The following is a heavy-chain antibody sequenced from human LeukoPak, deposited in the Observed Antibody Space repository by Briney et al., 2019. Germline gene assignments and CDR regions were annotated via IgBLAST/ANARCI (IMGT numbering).Heavy chain of an antibody. CDR2: ISYDGSTK. Sequence: PGRSLRLSCAASGFTFTSYAVHWVRQVPGKGLEWVAIISYDGSTKYYADSVKGRFTISRDNSKNTLYLQMNSLRTEDTAVYYCARQLRFLEWLPLDYWGQGSLVAVSS. CDR1: GFTFTSYA. J-gene: IGHJ4*02. D-gene: IGHD3-3*01. CDR3: ARQLRFLEWLPLDY. V-gene: IGHV3-30-3*01.